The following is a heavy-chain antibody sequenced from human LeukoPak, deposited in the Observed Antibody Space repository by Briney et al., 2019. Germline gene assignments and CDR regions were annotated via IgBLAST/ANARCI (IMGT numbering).Heavy chain of an antibody. CDR1: GYTFTSYY. Sequence: ASVKVSCKASGYTFTSYYMHWVRQAPGQGLEWMGIINPSGGSTSYAQKFQGRVTMTRDTSTSTAYMELSSLRSEDTAVYYCARTESSSSSWYGLEFDPWGQGTLVTVSS. CDR2: INPSGGST. CDR3: ARTESSSSSWYGLEFDP. J-gene: IGHJ5*02. V-gene: IGHV1-46*01. D-gene: IGHD6-13*01.